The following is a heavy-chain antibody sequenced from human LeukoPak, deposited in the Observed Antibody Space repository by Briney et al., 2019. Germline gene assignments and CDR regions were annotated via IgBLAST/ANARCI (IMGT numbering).Heavy chain of an antibody. CDR2: ILGSGRSA. V-gene: IGHV3-23*01. D-gene: IGHD3-9*01. Sequence: AGSLRLSCAASGFTFNNYAMSWVRKAPGKGLEWVSAILGSGRSAYYADSVKGRFTISRDNSKNSLFLQMNSLRVEDTALYYCSKWGDYDVLTGYYDSDFWGQGTLVTVSA. CDR3: SKWGDYDVLTGYYDSDF. J-gene: IGHJ4*02. CDR1: GFTFNNYA.